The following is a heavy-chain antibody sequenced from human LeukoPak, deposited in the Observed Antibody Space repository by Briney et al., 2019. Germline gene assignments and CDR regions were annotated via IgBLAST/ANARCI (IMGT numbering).Heavy chain of an antibody. D-gene: IGHD2-15*01. J-gene: IGHJ4*02. CDR1: GFTFSSYS. Sequence: PGGSLRLSCAASGFTFSSYSMNWVRQAPGKGLEWVSSISSSSSYIYYADSVKGRFTISRDNSKNTLFLQMNSLRADDTAVYYCAKTKTLKAYCSGGSCYLAYFDYWGQGTLVTVSS. CDR2: ISSSSSYI. V-gene: IGHV3-21*01. CDR3: AKTKTLKAYCSGGSCYLAYFDY.